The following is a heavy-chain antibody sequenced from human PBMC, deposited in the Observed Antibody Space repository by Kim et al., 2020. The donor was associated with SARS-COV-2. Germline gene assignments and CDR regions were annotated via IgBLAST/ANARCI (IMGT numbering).Heavy chain of an antibody. CDR1: EFIVSSNY. D-gene: IGHD3-10*01. V-gene: IGHV3-53*01. CDR3: ARDFGAYYFDY. Sequence: GGSLRLSCAASEFIVSSNYMSWVRQAPGKGLEWVSVLYSGGSTYYADSVKGRFTISRANSKNTLYLQMNSLRAEDTAVYYCARDFGAYYFDYWGQGTLVT. CDR2: LYSGGST. J-gene: IGHJ4*02.